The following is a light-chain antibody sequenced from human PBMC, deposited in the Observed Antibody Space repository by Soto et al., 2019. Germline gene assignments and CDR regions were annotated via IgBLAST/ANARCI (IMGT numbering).Light chain of an antibody. CDR1: QSISSW. V-gene: IGKV1-5*03. CDR2: KAS. J-gene: IGKJ1*01. Sequence: DIQMTQSPSTLSASVGDRVTITCRASQSISSWLAWYQQKPGKAPKLLIYKASSLESGVPSRFSGSGSGTEFTLTISSLQPDDFATYYCQQYKSDLWAVGQGTKVEIK. CDR3: QQYKSDLWA.